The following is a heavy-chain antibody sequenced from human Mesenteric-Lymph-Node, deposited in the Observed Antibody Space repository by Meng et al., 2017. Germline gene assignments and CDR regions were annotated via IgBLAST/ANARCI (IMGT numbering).Heavy chain of an antibody. CDR1: GYTFTSYG. CDR3: ARVSGLGQIENAFDI. D-gene: IGHD1-26*01. V-gene: IGHV1-18*01. Sequence: ASVKVSCKASGYTFTSYGISWVRQAPGQGLEWMGWISAYNGNTNYAQKFQGRVTMTRDTSISTAYMELSRLRSDDTAVYYCARVSGLGQIENAFDIWGQGTMVTVSS. J-gene: IGHJ3*02. CDR2: ISAYNGNT.